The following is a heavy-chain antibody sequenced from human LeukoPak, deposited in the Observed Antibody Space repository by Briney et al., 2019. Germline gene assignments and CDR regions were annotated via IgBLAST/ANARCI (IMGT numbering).Heavy chain of an antibody. CDR3: AIRIVVAHEFSL. CDR2: IRYDGGNK. D-gene: IGHD6-19*01. J-gene: IGHJ4*02. CDR1: GFTISTLG. Sequence: PGGSLRLSCAASGFTISTLGMHWVRQAPGKGLEWVAFIRYDGGNKYYADSVKGRFTISRDNSKNPLYLQMDSLRSEDTAIYYCAIRIVVAHEFSLWGQGSLVTVSS. V-gene: IGHV3-30*02.